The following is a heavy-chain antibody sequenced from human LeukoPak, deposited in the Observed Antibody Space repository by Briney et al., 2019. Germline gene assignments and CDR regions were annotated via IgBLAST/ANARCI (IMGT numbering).Heavy chain of an antibody. Sequence: PGGSLRLSCAASGFTFSSYSMNWVRQAPGKGLSWVSSISSSSSYIYYADSVKGRFTISRDNAKNSLYLQMNSLRAEDTAVYYCAREDTDIVVVPAANHFDYWGQGTLVTVSS. CDR2: ISSSSSYI. CDR3: AREDTDIVVVPAANHFDY. V-gene: IGHV3-21*01. J-gene: IGHJ4*02. D-gene: IGHD2-2*01. CDR1: GFTFSSYS.